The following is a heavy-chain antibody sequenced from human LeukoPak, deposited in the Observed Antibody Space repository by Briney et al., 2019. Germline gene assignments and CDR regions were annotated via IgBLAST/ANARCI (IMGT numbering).Heavy chain of an antibody. Sequence: ASVKVSCKASGYTFTSYGISWVRQAPGQGLEWMGWISAYNGNTNYAQKLQGRVTMTTDTSTSTAYMELRSLRSDDTAVYYCARDRPPDYYDSSGYYDAFDIWGQGTMVTVSS. CDR2: ISAYNGNT. CDR3: ARDRPPDYYDSSGYYDAFDI. J-gene: IGHJ3*02. V-gene: IGHV1-18*01. CDR1: GYTFTSYG. D-gene: IGHD3-22*01.